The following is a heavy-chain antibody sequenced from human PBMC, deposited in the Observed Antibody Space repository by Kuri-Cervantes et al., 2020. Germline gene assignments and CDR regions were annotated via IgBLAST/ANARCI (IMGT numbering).Heavy chain of an antibody. J-gene: IGHJ4*02. Sequence: SETLSLTCTVSGGSISSSSYYWGWIRQPPGKGLEWIGSIYYSGSTYYNLSLKSRVTISVDTSRNQFSLKLSSVTAADTAVYYCARLLKGYYYFDYWGQGTLVTVSS. CDR1: GGSISSSSYY. CDR2: IYYSGST. V-gene: IGHV4-39*01. D-gene: IGHD2-15*01. CDR3: ARLLKGYYYFDY.